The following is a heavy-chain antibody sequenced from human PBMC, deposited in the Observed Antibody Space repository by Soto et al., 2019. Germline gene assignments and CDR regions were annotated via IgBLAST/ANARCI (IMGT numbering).Heavy chain of an antibody. CDR3: ARAVARGVKTIYYYYGMDV. J-gene: IGHJ6*02. CDR1: GYTFSNFA. V-gene: IGHV1-3*01. CDR2: INPGTGNT. Sequence: QVQLVQSGAEVKKPGASVKVSCKASGYTFSNFAMHWVRQAPGQRLEWMGWINPGTGNTKYSQTFQGRVTITRDTSASTAYMELSSLRSEDTAVYYCARAVARGVKTIYYYYGMDVWGQGTTVTVSS. D-gene: IGHD3-10*01.